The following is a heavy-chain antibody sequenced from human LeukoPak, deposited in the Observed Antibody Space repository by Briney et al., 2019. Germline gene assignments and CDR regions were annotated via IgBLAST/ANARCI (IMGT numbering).Heavy chain of an antibody. CDR1: GFTFSSYE. CDR2: ISSSGSTI. D-gene: IGHD3-10*01. J-gene: IGHJ6*03. CDR3: ARVGSQYGSGSYPYYYYYYMDV. Sequence: GGSLRLSCAASGFTFSSYEMNWVRQAPGKGLEWVSYISSSGSTIYYADSVKGRFTISRDNAKNSLYLQMNSLRAEDTAVYYCARVGSQYGSGSYPYYYYYYMDVWGKGTTVTISS. V-gene: IGHV3-48*03.